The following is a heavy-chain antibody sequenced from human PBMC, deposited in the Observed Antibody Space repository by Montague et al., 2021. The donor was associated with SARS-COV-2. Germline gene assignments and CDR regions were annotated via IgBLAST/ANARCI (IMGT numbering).Heavy chain of an antibody. CDR1: GYTFTSYA. Sequence: SVKVSCKASGYTFTSYAMHWVRQAPGQRLEWMGWINAGNGNTKYSQKFQGRVTITRDTSASTAYMELSSLRSEDTAVYYCARASRLPPYYYYGMDVWGQGTTVTVSS. J-gene: IGHJ6*02. CDR2: INAGNGNT. D-gene: IGHD6-25*01. CDR3: ARASRLPPYYYYGMDV. V-gene: IGHV1-3*01.